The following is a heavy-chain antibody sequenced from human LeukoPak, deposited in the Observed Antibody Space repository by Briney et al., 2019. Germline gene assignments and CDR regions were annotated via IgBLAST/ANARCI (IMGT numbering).Heavy chain of an antibody. CDR2: ISYDGSNK. V-gene: IGHV3-30-3*01. CDR1: GFTFSSYA. J-gene: IGHJ4*02. Sequence: GGSLRLSCAASGFTFSSYAMHWVRQAPGKGLEWVAVISYDGSNKYYADSVKGRFTISRDNSKNTLYLQMNSLRAEDTAVYYCAVLGYWGRGTLVTVSS. D-gene: IGHD3-3*02. CDR3: AVLGY.